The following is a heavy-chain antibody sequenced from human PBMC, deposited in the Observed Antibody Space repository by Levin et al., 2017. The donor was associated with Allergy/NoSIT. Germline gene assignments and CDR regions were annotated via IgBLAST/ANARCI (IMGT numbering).Heavy chain of an antibody. CDR1: GFTFRDYY. V-gene: IGHV3-11*05. J-gene: IGHJ4*02. CDR3: ARGPVAAAAHY. Sequence: GGSLRLSCAASGFTFRDYYMSWIRQAPGKGLELVSYISGTSSAIIYADSVKGRFTISRDNAQNSLYLQMNSLRAEDTAVDFCARGPVAAAAHYWGQGTLVTVSS. D-gene: IGHD6-13*01. CDR2: ISGTSSAI.